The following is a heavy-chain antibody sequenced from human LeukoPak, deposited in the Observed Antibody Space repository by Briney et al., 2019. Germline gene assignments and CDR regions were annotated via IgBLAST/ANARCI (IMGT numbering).Heavy chain of an antibody. Sequence: SETLSLTCAVYGVSFSGYYWSWIRQPPGKGLEWIGEINHSGSTYYNPSLKSRVTISVDTSKNQFSLKLSSVTAADTAVYYCARGYPRYDFWSGYYTGAFDIWGQGTMVTVSS. V-gene: IGHV4-34*01. D-gene: IGHD3-3*01. CDR2: INHSGST. CDR1: GVSFSGYY. CDR3: ARGYPRYDFWSGYYTGAFDI. J-gene: IGHJ3*02.